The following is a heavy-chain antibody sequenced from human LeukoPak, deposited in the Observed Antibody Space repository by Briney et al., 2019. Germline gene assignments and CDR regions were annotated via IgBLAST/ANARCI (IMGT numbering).Heavy chain of an antibody. Sequence: ASVKVSCKASGYTFTSYDINWVRQATGQGLEWMGWMNPNSGNTGYAQKFQGRVTITRNTSIGTAYMELSSLRSGDTAVYYCARGGGFWSGSGAWGQGTLVTVSS. CDR3: ARGGGFWSGSGA. V-gene: IGHV1-8*03. CDR1: GYTFTSYD. CDR2: MNPNSGNT. D-gene: IGHD3-3*01. J-gene: IGHJ5*02.